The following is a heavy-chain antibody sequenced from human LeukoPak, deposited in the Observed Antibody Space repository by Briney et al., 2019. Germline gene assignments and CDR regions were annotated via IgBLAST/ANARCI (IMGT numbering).Heavy chain of an antibody. Sequence: GGSLRLSCAASEFTLSSYSMSWVGRAPGRGLEWVSSISSGSTYIYYADSVKGRFTVSRDNAKNSLSLQIGSLRAEDTALYYCARERNWYFDLWGRGTLVTVSS. CDR2: ISSGSTYI. CDR1: EFTLSSYS. CDR3: ARERNWYFDL. J-gene: IGHJ2*01. V-gene: IGHV3-21*01.